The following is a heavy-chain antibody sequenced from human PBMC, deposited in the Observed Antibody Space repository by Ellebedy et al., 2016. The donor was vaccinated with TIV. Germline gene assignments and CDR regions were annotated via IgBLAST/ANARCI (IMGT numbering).Heavy chain of an antibody. Sequence: SETLSLXCAVYGGSFSGYYWSWIRQPPGKGLEWIGEINHSGSTNYNPSLKSRVTISGDRSNNQFSVNLRSVTAADTAVYYCARMPRGSGGLSWFDPWGQGTLVTVSS. CDR2: INHSGST. CDR3: ARMPRGSGGLSWFDP. CDR1: GGSFSGYY. V-gene: IGHV4-34*01. J-gene: IGHJ5*02. D-gene: IGHD1-26*01.